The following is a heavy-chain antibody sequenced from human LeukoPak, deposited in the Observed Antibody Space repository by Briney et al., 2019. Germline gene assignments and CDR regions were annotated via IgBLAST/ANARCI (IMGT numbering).Heavy chain of an antibody. Sequence: GGSLRLSCAASGFTFSSYWMHWVRQAPGKGLVWVSRINTDGSSTTYADSVKGRFTFSRDNAKNTLILQMNSLRTEDTAVYYCARGEYGSAWPNIDYWGQGTLVTVTS. CDR2: INTDGSST. CDR3: ARGEYGSAWPNIDY. J-gene: IGHJ4*02. V-gene: IGHV3-74*01. D-gene: IGHD6-19*01. CDR1: GFTFSSYW.